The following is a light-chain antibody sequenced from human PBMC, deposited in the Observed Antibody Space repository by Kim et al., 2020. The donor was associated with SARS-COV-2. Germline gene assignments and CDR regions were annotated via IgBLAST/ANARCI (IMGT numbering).Light chain of an antibody. V-gene: IGKV1-5*01. CDR2: AAS. CDR1: QSIDRW. J-gene: IGKJ4*01. CDR3: QQYDAH. Sequence: TLSASVGDRVTITCRASQSIDRWLAWYQQKPGNAPKLLISAASTVESGVPSRFSGSRSGTEFTLTISSLQPDDSATYYCQQYDAHFGGGTKVDIK.